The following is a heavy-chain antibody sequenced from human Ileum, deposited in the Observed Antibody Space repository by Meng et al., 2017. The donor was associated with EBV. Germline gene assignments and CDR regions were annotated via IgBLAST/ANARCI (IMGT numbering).Heavy chain of an antibody. J-gene: IGHJ4*02. V-gene: IGHV4-4*02. D-gene: IGHD6-19*01. CDR1: GGSISSSNW. CDR3: ARVGQWLPIDY. CDR2: IYHSGST. Sequence: HGRLQGSGPRLEKPSGTLSLTCAVSGGSISSSNWWSWVRQPPGKGLEWIGEIYHSGSTNYNPSLKSRVTISVDKSKNQFSLNLSSVTAADTAVYYCARVGQWLPIDYWGQGTLVTVSS.